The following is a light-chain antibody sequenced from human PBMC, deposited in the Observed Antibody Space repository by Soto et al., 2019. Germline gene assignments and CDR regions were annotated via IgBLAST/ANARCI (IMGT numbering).Light chain of an antibody. J-gene: IGKJ2*01. Sequence: QSPATLSLSPGERATLSCGASQSVSRRYLAWYQQKPGLAPRLLIFDASSRATGIPDRFSGNGSGTDFTLTISRLAPEDSAVYYCQQYGSSPYTFGRGTKVDIK. CDR1: QSVSRRY. CDR2: DAS. CDR3: QQYGSSPYT. V-gene: IGKV3D-20*01.